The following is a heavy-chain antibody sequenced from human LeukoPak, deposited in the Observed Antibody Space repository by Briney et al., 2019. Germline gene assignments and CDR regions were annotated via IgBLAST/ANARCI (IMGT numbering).Heavy chain of an antibody. Sequence: PGRSLRLSCAASGFTFSTYAMHWVRQAPGKGLEWVAVISYDGSNKYYADSVKGRFTISRDNSKNTLYLQMNSLRAEDTAVYYCAKLSNWGSHQTDAFDIWGQGTMVTVSS. CDR2: ISYDGSNK. J-gene: IGHJ3*02. V-gene: IGHV3-30*18. D-gene: IGHD7-27*01. CDR3: AKLSNWGSHQTDAFDI. CDR1: GFTFSTYA.